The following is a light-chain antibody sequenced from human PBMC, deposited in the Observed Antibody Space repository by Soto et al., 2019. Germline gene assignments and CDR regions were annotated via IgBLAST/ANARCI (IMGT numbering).Light chain of an antibody. V-gene: IGKV3-11*01. CDR1: QNINSY. J-gene: IGKJ3*01. CDR2: ATS. CDR3: QQRSSWPFT. Sequence: IVLTQSPATLSLSPGDRATLSCRASQNINSYLAWYQQKPGHAPRLLIYATSNRATGIPARFSGSGSGTDFTLSISSLEPEDFAVYYCQQRSSWPFTFGPGTKVDIK.